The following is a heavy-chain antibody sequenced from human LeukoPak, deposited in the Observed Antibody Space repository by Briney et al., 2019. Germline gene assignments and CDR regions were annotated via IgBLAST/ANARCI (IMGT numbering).Heavy chain of an antibody. CDR2: INTGNGNT. Sequence: ASVKVSCKAPGYTFTNYAMHWVRQAPGQRLEWMGWINTGNGNTKYSQKFQGRVTITRDTSASTAYMELSSLRSEDTAVYYCAAGKTYSSSWSGLSDAFDIWGQGTMVTVSS. J-gene: IGHJ3*02. D-gene: IGHD6-13*01. CDR1: GYTFTNYA. CDR3: AAGKTYSSSWSGLSDAFDI. V-gene: IGHV1-3*04.